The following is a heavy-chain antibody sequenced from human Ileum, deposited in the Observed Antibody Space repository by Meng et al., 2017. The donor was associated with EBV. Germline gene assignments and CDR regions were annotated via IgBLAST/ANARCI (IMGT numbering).Heavy chain of an antibody. CDR1: GGSISRSDG. D-gene: IGHD3-22*01. J-gene: IGHJ4*02. CDR3: ASSDYYRSDY. CDR2: TSHSGST. V-gene: IGHV4-4*02. Sequence: QWQPPDAGPGLVKPSETLALTCAVSGGSISRSDGWSWGRQPPGKGLEWIGETSHSGSTNYSPSLKSRVTISLDKSKNQLSLKLNSVTAADTAVYYCASSDYYRSDYWGQGTLVTVSS.